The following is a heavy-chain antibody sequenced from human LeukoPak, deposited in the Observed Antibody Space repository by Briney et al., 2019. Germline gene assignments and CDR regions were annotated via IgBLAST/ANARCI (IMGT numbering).Heavy chain of an antibody. Sequence: PGGSLRLSCAASGFTFSSYWMSWVRQAPGKGLEWVSSISSSSSYIYYADSVKGRFTISRDNSKNTLYLQMNSLRAEDTAVYYCARDRGYDIWGQGTLVTVSS. CDR3: ARDRGYDI. D-gene: IGHD3-9*01. CDR2: ISSSSSYI. CDR1: GFTFSSYW. J-gene: IGHJ4*02. V-gene: IGHV3-21*01.